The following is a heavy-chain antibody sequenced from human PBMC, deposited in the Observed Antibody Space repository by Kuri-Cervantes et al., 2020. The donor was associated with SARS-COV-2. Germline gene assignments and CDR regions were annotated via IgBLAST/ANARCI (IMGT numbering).Heavy chain of an antibody. Sequence: GESLKISCAASGFTFSSYSMNWVRQAPGKGLEWVSSISSSSSFIYYADAVKGRFTISRDNAKNSLYLQMNSLRAEDTAVYFCARDTPYCSSNTCSDFWGQGPLVTVSS. V-gene: IGHV3-21*01. J-gene: IGHJ4*02. CDR2: ISSSSSFI. CDR3: ARDTPYCSSNTCSDF. D-gene: IGHD2-2*01. CDR1: GFTFSSYS.